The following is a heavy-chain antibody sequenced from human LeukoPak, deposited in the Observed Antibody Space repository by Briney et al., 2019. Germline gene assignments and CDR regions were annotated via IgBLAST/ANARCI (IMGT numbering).Heavy chain of an antibody. CDR1: GFTFDTYG. V-gene: IGHV3-30*18. D-gene: IGHD2-2*01. CDR3: AKGGYCSATRCYVGKGMDD. J-gene: IGHJ4*02. Sequence: GRSLRLSCAASGFTFDTYGMHWVRQAPGKELEWVAVISHDGVDKYYADSVKGRFTISRDNSKNTVSLQVNSLRAEDTAAYYCAKGGYCSATRCYVGKGMDDWGQGTLVTVSS. CDR2: ISHDGVDK.